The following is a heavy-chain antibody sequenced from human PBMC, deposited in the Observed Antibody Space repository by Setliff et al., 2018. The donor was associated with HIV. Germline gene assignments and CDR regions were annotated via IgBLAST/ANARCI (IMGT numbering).Heavy chain of an antibody. CDR2: ISTNGDST. CDR1: GFSFSTYA. J-gene: IGHJ4*02. Sequence: GGSLRLSCAASGFSFSTYAMHWVRQAPGKGLEYLSAISTNGDSTYYADSVKGRFTISRDNSKNTLYLQMGSLRTEDMAMYYCASSDGSGTLRISRYWGQGTLVTVS. D-gene: IGHD3-10*01. CDR3: ASSDGSGTLRISRY. V-gene: IGHV3-64*02.